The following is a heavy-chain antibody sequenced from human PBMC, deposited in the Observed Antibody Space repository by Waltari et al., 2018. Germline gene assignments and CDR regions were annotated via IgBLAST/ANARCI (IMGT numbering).Heavy chain of an antibody. V-gene: IGHV1-2*06. D-gene: IGHD2-15*01. CDR3: ARDKPIGYCSGGSCLLGLDY. Sequence: QVQLVQSGAEVKKPGASVKVSCKASGYTFTGYYMHWVRPAPGQGLGWMGRINPNSGGTNHAKKFQGRVTMTRDTSISTAYMELSRLRSDDTAVYYCARDKPIGYCSGGSCLLGLDYWGQGTLVTVSS. J-gene: IGHJ4*02. CDR1: GYTFTGYY. CDR2: INPNSGGT.